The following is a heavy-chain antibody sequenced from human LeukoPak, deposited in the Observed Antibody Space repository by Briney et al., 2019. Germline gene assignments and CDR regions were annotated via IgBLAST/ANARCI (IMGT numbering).Heavy chain of an antibody. CDR1: GGSISSYY. J-gene: IGHJ2*01. CDR3: AREVEDGGNFDL. Sequence: PSETLSHTCTVSGGSISSYYWSWIRQPPGKGLEWIGYIYYTRSTHYNPSLKSRVTISVDTSKNQFSLKLSSVTAADTAVYYCAREVEDGGNFDLWGRGTLVTVSS. V-gene: IGHV4-59*01. CDR2: IYYTRST. D-gene: IGHD4-23*01.